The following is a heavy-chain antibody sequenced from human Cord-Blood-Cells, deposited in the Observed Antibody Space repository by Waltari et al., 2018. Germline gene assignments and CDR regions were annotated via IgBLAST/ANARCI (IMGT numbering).Heavy chain of an antibody. Sequence: EVQLVESGGGLVQPGGSLRLSCAACAFTFSSYWMSWVRQAPGKVLEWVANIKQDGSEKYYVDSVKGRFTISRDNAKNSLYLQMNSLRAEDTAVYYCWGNWNYFDYWGQGTLVTVSS. D-gene: IGHD1-20*01. CDR2: IKQDGSEK. J-gene: IGHJ4*02. V-gene: IGHV3-7*01. CDR1: AFTFSSYW. CDR3: WGNWNYFDY.